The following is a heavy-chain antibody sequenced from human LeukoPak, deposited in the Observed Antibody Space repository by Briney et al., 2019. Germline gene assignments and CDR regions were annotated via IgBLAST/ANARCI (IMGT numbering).Heavy chain of an antibody. D-gene: IGHD5-12*01. CDR3: GVGSGYDEY. V-gene: IGHV4-34*01. Sequence: PETLSLTCAVYGGSFSGYYWSWIRQPPGKGLEWIGSIYYGGSSYYTPSLRSRVTISVDTSQNQFSLKLSSVTAADTAVYYCGVGSGYDEYWGQGTLVTVSS. CDR2: IYYGGSS. J-gene: IGHJ4*02. CDR1: GGSFSGYY.